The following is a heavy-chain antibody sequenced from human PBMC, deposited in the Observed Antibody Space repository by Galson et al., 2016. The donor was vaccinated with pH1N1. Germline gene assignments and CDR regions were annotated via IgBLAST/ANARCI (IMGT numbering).Heavy chain of an antibody. V-gene: IGHV1-69*02. CDR2: ILPILGIA. CDR1: GGTFSSYT. Sequence: SVKVSCKASGGTFSSYTINWVGQAPGQGLEWMGRILPILGIANYAQKFQGRVTITADKSTSTAYMEVISLRSDDTAVYYCARSAAAAGNAFDMWGQGTKVTVSS. D-gene: IGHD6-13*01. CDR3: ARSAAAAGNAFDM. J-gene: IGHJ3*02.